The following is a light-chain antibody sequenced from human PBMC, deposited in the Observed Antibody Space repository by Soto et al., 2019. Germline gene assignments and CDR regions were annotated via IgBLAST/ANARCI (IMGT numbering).Light chain of an antibody. Sequence: EIVMTQTPATLSVSPGERATLSCRASQSVSSNLAWYQHKPGQAASLLIHGASTRATGIPARLSGSGSGTEFNLTISSLQSEDFAVYYCQQYNKWPLTFGGGTKVEIK. CDR3: QQYNKWPLT. V-gene: IGKV3-15*01. J-gene: IGKJ4*01. CDR2: GAS. CDR1: QSVSSN.